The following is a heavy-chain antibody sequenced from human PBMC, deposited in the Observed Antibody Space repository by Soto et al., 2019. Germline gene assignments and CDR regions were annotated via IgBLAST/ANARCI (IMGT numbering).Heavy chain of an antibody. J-gene: IGHJ6*02. CDR3: ATDGSYAQHV. V-gene: IGHV3-74*01. D-gene: IGHD2-2*01. Sequence: SGGSLRLSCAASGFTFSNTWMHWVRQAPGKGLVWVSHINSDGTTTTYADSVKGRFTISRDNAKNTVHLQMNSLRAEDTAVYYCATDGSYAQHVWGQGTTVTVSS. CDR2: INSDGTTT. CDR1: GFTFSNTW.